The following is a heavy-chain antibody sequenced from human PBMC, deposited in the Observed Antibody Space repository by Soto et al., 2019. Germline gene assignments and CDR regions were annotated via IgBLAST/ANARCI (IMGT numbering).Heavy chain of an antibody. CDR3: ARDGRGVIIH. D-gene: IGHD3-10*01. CDR1: GFTFSSYS. CDR2: ISSSSSYI. V-gene: IGHV3-21*01. Sequence: GGSLRLSCAASGFTFSSYSMNWVRQAPGKGLEWVSSISSSSSYIYYADTVKGRFTISRDNAKNSLYLQMNSLRAEDTAVYYCARDGRGVIIHWGQGTLVTVSS. J-gene: IGHJ4*02.